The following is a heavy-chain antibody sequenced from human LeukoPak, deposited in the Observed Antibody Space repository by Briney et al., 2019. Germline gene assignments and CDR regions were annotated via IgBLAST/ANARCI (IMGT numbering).Heavy chain of an antibody. J-gene: IGHJ5*02. CDR2: NDYSGST. Sequence: TETLSITCTVSGLSVSSGSYYWSWIRQPPGKGLKWIGYNDYSGSTNYNLSLKSRVTISVDTSKNQFSLKLSSVTAADTAVYYFFFFKQKTAYEILTGYSTNWFDPWGQGTLVTVSS. CDR1: GLSVSSGSYY. D-gene: IGHD3-9*01. CDR3: FFFKQKTAYEILTGYSTNWFDP. V-gene: IGHV4-61*01.